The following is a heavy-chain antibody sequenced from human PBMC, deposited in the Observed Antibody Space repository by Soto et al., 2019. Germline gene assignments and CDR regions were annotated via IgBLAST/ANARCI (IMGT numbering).Heavy chain of an antibody. Sequence: GASVKVSCKASGGTFSSYTIIWVRQAPGQGLEWMGRIIPILGIANYAQKFQGRVTITADKSTSTAYMELSSLRSEDTAVYYCARDGDRYSGYDLNYWGQGTLVTVSS. CDR2: IIPILGIA. D-gene: IGHD5-12*01. J-gene: IGHJ4*02. CDR3: ARDGDRYSGYDLNY. CDR1: GGTFSSYT. V-gene: IGHV1-69*04.